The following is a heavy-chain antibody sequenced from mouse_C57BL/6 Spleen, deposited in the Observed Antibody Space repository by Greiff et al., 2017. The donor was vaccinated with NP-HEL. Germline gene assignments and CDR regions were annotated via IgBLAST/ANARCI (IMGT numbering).Heavy chain of an antibody. V-gene: IGHV10-3*01. Sequence: EVMLVESGGGLVQPKGSLKLSCAASGFTFNTYAMHWVRQAPGKGLEWVARIRSKSSNYATYYADSVKDRFTISRDDSQSMLYLQMNNLKTEDTAMYYCVRGTIYDGYYIYYAMDYWGQGTSVTVSS. CDR1: GFTFNTYA. J-gene: IGHJ4*01. D-gene: IGHD2-3*01. CDR3: VRGTIYDGYYIYYAMDY. CDR2: IRSKSSNYAT.